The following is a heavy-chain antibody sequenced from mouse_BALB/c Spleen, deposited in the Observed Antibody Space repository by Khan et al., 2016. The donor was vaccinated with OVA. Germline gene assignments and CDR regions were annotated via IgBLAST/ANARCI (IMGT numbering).Heavy chain of an antibody. D-gene: IGHD2-12*01. CDR2: IWGGGGT. CDR1: GYSLSRYN. V-gene: IGHV2-6-4*01. Sequence: QVQLKQSGPGLVAPSQSLSITCTVSGYSLSRYNIHWVRQPPGKGLEWLGMIWGGGGTEYNSALIIRLSISKDNSKSQVFLKMNSQQTDDTAMYFCARSYYRSDGYYAFDYWGQGTTVTVSS. CDR3: ARSYYRSDGYYAFDY. J-gene: IGHJ4*01.